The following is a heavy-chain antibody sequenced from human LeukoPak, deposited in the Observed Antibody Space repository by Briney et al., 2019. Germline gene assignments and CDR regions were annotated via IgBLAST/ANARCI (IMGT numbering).Heavy chain of an antibody. J-gene: IGHJ3*01. D-gene: IGHD2-21*02. V-gene: IGHV3-72*01. CDR3: ARAGLVVVTAKKSDAFDV. Sequence: GGPLRLSCAASPFTFSDHYMDWVRQAPAEGLEWVGRSRNRANSYTTEYAASVKGRFTISRDVSKDSLYLQMNSLKTEDTAVYYCARAGLVVVTAKKSDAFDVWGQGTMVTVSS. CDR1: PFTFSDHY. CDR2: SRNRANSYTT.